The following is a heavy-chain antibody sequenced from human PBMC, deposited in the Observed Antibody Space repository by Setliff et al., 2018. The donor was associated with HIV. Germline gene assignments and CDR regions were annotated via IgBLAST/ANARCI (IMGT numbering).Heavy chain of an antibody. CDR1: GYTFANFL. CDR3: ARERASGKPPLLNWYFDL. J-gene: IGHJ2*01. Sequence: ASVKVSCKASGYTFANFLMYWVRQAPGQRLEWMGWINADSGNTKYSQKFQGRITISRDTSASTAYMELRSLGSEDTAVYFCARERASGKPPLLNWYFDLWGRGTLVTVSS. V-gene: IGHV1-3*01. CDR2: INADSGNT. D-gene: IGHD5-12*01.